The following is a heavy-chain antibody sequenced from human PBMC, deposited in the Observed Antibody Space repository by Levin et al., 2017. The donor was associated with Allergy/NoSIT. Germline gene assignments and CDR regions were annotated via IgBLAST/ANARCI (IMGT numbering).Heavy chain of an antibody. CDR3: ARGGATSNDY. J-gene: IGHJ4*02. Sequence: GESLKISCSVSGYTFSDYYIHWIRQTPGQGLEWIGWIDPTRGATQFAEKFHARVVLTRDSSISTAYMELGKLRYDDTALYYCARGGATSNDYWGQGTLVTVSS. CDR2: IDPTRGAT. CDR1: GYTFSDYY. V-gene: IGHV1-2*02. D-gene: IGHD2-2*01.